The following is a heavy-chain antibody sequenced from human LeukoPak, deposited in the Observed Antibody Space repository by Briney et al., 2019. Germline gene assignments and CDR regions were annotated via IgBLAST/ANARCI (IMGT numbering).Heavy chain of an antibody. Sequence: GGSLRLSCAASGFTFSSYEMNWVRQAPGKGLEWVSYISSSGSTIYYADSVKGRFTISRDNAKNSLYLQMNSLRAEDTALYYCASQKMTVNAFDIWGQGTMVTVSS. D-gene: IGHD4-11*01. CDR3: ASQKMTVNAFDI. CDR2: ISSSGSTI. V-gene: IGHV3-48*03. CDR1: GFTFSSYE. J-gene: IGHJ3*02.